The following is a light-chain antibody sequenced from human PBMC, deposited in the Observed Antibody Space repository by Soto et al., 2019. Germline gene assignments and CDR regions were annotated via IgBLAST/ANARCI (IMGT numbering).Light chain of an antibody. J-gene: IGLJ2*01. Sequence: QAVVTQPASVSGSPGQPITISCTGTSSDVGDYNLVSWYQQHPGKAPKLIIYEVTKRPSGVSNRFSASKSGNTASLTISGLQAEDEADYYCCSYAGATTFEVFGGGTQLTVL. V-gene: IGLV2-23*02. CDR3: CSYAGATTFEV. CDR2: EVT. CDR1: SSDVGDYNL.